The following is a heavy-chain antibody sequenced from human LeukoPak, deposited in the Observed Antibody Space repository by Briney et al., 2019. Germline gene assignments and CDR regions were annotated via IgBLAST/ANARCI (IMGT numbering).Heavy chain of an antibody. Sequence: SQTLSLTCTVSGGSISSGDFYWSWIRQHPGKGLERIGYIYYSGTTYYSPSLKSRVTISVDTSKNQFSLKLSSVTAADTAVYYCARGPGGYDHYFDYWGQGTLVTVSS. CDR3: ARGPGGYDHYFDY. V-gene: IGHV4-31*03. CDR1: GGSISSGDFY. D-gene: IGHD5-12*01. CDR2: IYYSGTT. J-gene: IGHJ4*02.